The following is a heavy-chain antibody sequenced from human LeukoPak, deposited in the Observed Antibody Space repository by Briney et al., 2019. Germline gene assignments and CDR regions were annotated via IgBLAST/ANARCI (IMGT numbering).Heavy chain of an antibody. CDR3: ARWAFCSSTSCRYFDY. D-gene: IGHD2-2*01. V-gene: IGHV3-53*01. CDR2: IYSGGST. CDR1: GFTVSSNY. J-gene: IGHJ4*02. Sequence: GGSLGLSCAASGFTVSSNYMSWVRQAPGRGLEWASVIYSGGSTYYADSVKGRFTISRDNSKNTLYLQMNSLRAEDTAVYYCARWAFCSSTSCRYFDYWGQGTLVTVSS.